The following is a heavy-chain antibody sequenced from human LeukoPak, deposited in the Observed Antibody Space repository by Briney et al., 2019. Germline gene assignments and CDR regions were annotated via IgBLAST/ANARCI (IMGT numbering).Heavy chain of an antibody. Sequence: GGSLRLSCAASGFTFSSYGMHWVRQAPGKGLEWVAVITYDGSNKYYAGSVKGRFTISRDNSKNTLYLQMNSLRAEDTAVYYCAKDADPDIWGQGTMVTVSS. CDR3: AKDADPDI. CDR2: ITYDGSNK. J-gene: IGHJ3*02. CDR1: GFTFSSYG. V-gene: IGHV3-30*18.